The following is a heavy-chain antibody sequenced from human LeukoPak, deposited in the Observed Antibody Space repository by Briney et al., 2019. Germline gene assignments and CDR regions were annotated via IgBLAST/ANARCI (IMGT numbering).Heavy chain of an antibody. CDR1: GFTFSSYA. CDR3: ARGIRYYFDY. J-gene: IGHJ4*02. Sequence: GGSLRLSCAASGFTFSSYAIHWVRQAPGKGLEWVAVISYDGSNTYYADSVKGRFTISRDNAKNSLYLQMNSLRAEDTAVYYCARGIRYYFDYWGQGTLVTVSS. V-gene: IGHV3-30-3*01. D-gene: IGHD3-10*01. CDR2: ISYDGSNT.